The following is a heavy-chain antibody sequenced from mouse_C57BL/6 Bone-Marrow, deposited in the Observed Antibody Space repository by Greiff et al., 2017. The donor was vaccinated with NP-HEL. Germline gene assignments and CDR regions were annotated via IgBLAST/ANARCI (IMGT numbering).Heavy chain of an antibody. CDR3: ARVMTAVVDAYAMDY. CDR1: GYTFNSSW. CDR2: IHPNSGST. V-gene: IGHV1-64*01. Sequence: QVQLQQPGPELVKPGASVKLSCKASGYTFNSSWMHWVTQRPGQGLEWIGMIHPNSGSTNYNEKFKSKATFTVDTSSRTAYMQLSRLTSEDAAVYYCARVMTAVVDAYAMDYWGQGTSVTVSS. D-gene: IGHD1-1*01. J-gene: IGHJ4*01.